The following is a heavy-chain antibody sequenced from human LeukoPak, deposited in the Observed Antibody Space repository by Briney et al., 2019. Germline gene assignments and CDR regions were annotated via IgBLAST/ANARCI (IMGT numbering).Heavy chain of an antibody. D-gene: IGHD6-19*01. CDR3: ARGPLYTSGWYEDGTIHLNY. J-gene: IGHJ4*02. CDR2: ISSSSSTI. CDR1: GFTFSSYS. Sequence: GGSLRLSCAASGFTFSSYSMTWVRQAPGKGLEWVSYISSSSSTIYYADSVKGRFTISRDNAKNSLYLQMNSLRAEDTAVYYCARGPLYTSGWYEDGTIHLNYWGQGTLVTVSS. V-gene: IGHV3-48*01.